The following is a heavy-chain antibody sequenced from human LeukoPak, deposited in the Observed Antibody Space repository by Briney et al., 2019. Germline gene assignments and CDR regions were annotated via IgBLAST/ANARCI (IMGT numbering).Heavy chain of an antibody. CDR2: IYYSGST. V-gene: IGHV4-39*07. CDR3: ARSLYGDYVVHI. CDR1: GGSISSSSYY. Sequence: KPSETLSLTCTVSGGSISSSSYYWGWIRQPPGKGLEWIGSIYYSGSTYYNPSLKSRVTISVDTPKNQFSLKLSSVTAADTAVYYCARSLYGDYVVHIWGQGTMVIVSS. D-gene: IGHD4-17*01. J-gene: IGHJ3*02.